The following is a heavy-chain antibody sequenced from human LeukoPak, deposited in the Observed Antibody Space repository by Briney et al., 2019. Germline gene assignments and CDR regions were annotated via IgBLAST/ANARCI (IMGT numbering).Heavy chain of an antibody. V-gene: IGHV4-34*01. CDR1: GGSFSDYS. CDR3: ARHGFNMSYANFDY. Sequence: SETLSLTCAVYGGSFSDYSWSWIRQPPGKGLEWIGEISHGGSTKYNPSLQSRVTMSIDRSKSQFALKVMSVSAADTAVYYCARHGFNMSYANFDYWGQGTLVTVSS. D-gene: IGHD1-26*01. J-gene: IGHJ4*02. CDR2: ISHGGST.